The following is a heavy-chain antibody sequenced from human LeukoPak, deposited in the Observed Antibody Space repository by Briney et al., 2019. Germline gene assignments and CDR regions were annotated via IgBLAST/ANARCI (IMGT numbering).Heavy chain of an antibody. CDR1: GGSISSYY. D-gene: IGHD3-22*01. CDR3: AGQWFTTVLHWFDP. CDR2: VDYSGNT. V-gene: IGHV4-59*01. Sequence: SETLSLTCTVYGGSISSYYWSWIRQSSGKGLEWLGNVDYSGNTNYNPSLKSRVTISVDKPKNQFSLSLTSATAADTAVYYCAGQWFTTVLHWFDPWGQGLLVTVSS. J-gene: IGHJ5*02.